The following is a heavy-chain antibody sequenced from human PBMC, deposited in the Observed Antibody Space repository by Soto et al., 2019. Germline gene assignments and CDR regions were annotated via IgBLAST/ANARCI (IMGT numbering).Heavy chain of an antibody. J-gene: IGHJ5*01. CDR2: IILIFVTA. CDR3: ARDRRDGYNAHWFYS. CDR1: VATFPSHA. Sequence: GASVNISCKPSVATFPSHAISRVRQAPVQGLEWMGGIILIFVTANYTQKFQGRFTITADKSTSTAYMERSRLRSEDKAVYYCARDRRDGYNAHWFYSWGQRTPVTGSS. D-gene: IGHD5-12*01. V-gene: IGHV1-69*06.